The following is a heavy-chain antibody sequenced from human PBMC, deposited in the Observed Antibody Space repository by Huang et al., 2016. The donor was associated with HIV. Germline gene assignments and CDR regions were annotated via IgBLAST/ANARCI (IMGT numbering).Heavy chain of an antibody. CDR1: EYTLPELS. CDR3: ATGFDVFFDF. Sequence: QVQLVQSRAEVKKPGASVKVSCKVSEYTLPELSIHWVRQPAGKGLEWMGGFDPYIGETIYAQKFQGRVTMTEDTSTETAFMELSGLRPEDTAVYYCATGFDVFFDFWGQGTLVTVSS. CDR2: FDPYIGET. D-gene: IGHD3-9*01. V-gene: IGHV1-24*01. J-gene: IGHJ4*02.